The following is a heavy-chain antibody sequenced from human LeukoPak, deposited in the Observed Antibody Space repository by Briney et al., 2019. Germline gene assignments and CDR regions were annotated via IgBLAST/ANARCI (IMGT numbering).Heavy chain of an antibody. CDR3: ARPSRQAHQLPGY. CDR1: GYSFTSYW. V-gene: IGHV5-51*01. J-gene: IGHJ4*02. Sequence: GESLKISCGGSGYSFTSYWIGWVRQMPEKGLEWMGVIYPGDSDTRYSPSFQGQVTISADKSISTAYLQWSSLKASDTAMYYCARPSRQAHQLPGYWGQGTLVTVSS. D-gene: IGHD2-2*01. CDR2: IYPGDSDT.